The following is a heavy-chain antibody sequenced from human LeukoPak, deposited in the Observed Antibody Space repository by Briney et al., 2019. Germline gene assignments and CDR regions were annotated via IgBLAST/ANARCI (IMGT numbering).Heavy chain of an antibody. D-gene: IGHD5-12*01. Sequence: SETLSLTCAVYGGSFSGYCWSWIRQPPGKGVEWIGEINHSGSTNYNPSLKSRVTISVDTSKNQFSLKLSSVTAADTAMYYCARGVGRWLRFSWFDPWGQGTLVTVSS. J-gene: IGHJ5*02. V-gene: IGHV4-34*01. CDR2: INHSGST. CDR3: ARGVGRWLRFSWFDP. CDR1: GGSFSGYC.